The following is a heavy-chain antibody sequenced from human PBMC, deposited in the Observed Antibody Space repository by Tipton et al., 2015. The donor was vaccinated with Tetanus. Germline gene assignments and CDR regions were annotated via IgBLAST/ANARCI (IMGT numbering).Heavy chain of an antibody. J-gene: IGHJ6*02. D-gene: IGHD3-3*01. CDR2: ISGSGSGT. Sequence: SLRLSCVASGFTFSTYAMSWVRQAPGKRLEWVSAISGSGSGTYYADSVKGRFTVSRDNSKNTLYLQMNGLRADDTAVYYCAKVLEWYYYFYNGLDVWGQGTMVTVSS. CDR1: GFTFSTYA. CDR3: AKVLEWYYYFYNGLDV. V-gene: IGHV3-23*01.